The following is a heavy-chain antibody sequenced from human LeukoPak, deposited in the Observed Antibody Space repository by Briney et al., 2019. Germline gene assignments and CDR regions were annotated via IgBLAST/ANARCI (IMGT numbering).Heavy chain of an antibody. Sequence: GGSLRLSCAASGFTFSNYAMTWVRQAPGKGLEWVSTISGSGSYIYYADSVKGRLSISRDNSKNTLYLQLSSLRVEDTALYYCAKIEPHNSDDAGRRGAIEYWCQGSLV. D-gene: IGHD3-10*01. CDR2: ISGSGSYI. V-gene: IGHV3-23*01. CDR3: AKIEPHNSDDAGRRGAIEY. CDR1: GFTFSNYA. J-gene: IGHJ4*02.